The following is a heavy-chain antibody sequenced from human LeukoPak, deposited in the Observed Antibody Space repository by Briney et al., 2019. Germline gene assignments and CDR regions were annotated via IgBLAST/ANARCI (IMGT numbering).Heavy chain of an antibody. Sequence: ASVKVSCKASGYTFIDFHIHWVRQAPGQGLVWMGIINPTGAGATYAQKFQGRVTMTSDTSTSTVYMELSSLRSEDTAVYYCARDRLLRLQYGMDVWGQGTTVTVSS. V-gene: IGHV1-46*01. CDR1: GYTFIDFH. CDR2: INPTGAGA. CDR3: ARDRLLRLQYGMDV. J-gene: IGHJ6*02. D-gene: IGHD2/OR15-2a*01.